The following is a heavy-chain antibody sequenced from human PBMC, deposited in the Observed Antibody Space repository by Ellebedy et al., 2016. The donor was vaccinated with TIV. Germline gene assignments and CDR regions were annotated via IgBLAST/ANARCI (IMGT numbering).Heavy chain of an antibody. CDR1: GFTFSRFA. J-gene: IGHJ4*02. Sequence: GGSLRLSRAASGFTFSRFAMAWVRQAPGKGLEWVASINTGSNLDFYADSVKGRFTVSRDNGNNSLFLQMRSLRAEDTGVYYCVREDCSGGACLLDHWGQGSLVTVSS. CDR2: INTGSNLD. D-gene: IGHD2-21*02. CDR3: VREDCSGGACLLDH. V-gene: IGHV3-21*06.